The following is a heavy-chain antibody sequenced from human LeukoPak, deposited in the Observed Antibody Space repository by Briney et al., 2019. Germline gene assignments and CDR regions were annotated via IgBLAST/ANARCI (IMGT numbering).Heavy chain of an antibody. Sequence: GGSLRLSCAASGFTFSSYAMSWVRQAPGKGGEWVSVISGSGGSTYYADSVKGRFTISRDNSKNTLYLQMNSLRAEDTAVYYCATSGSSGSVNYYYMDGWGKGTTVTVSS. CDR1: GFTFSSYA. CDR3: ATSGSSGSVNYYYMDG. D-gene: IGHD6-19*01. V-gene: IGHV3-23*01. J-gene: IGHJ6*03. CDR2: ISGSGGST.